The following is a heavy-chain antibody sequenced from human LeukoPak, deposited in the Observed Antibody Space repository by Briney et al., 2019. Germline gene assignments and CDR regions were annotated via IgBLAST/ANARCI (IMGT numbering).Heavy chain of an antibody. CDR2: IYYSGST. Sequence: SETLSLTCTVSGGSISSSSYYWGWIRQPPGKGLEWIGSIYYSGSTYYNPSLKSRVTISVDTSKNQFSLKLSSVTAADTAVYYCVRTDYCGGDCDVDYWGQGTLVTVSS. J-gene: IGHJ4*02. V-gene: IGHV4-39*01. D-gene: IGHD2-21*02. CDR3: VRTDYCGGDCDVDY. CDR1: GGSISSSSYY.